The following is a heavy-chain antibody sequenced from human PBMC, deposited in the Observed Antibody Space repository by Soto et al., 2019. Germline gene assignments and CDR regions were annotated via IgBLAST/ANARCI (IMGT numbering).Heavy chain of an antibody. V-gene: IGHV3-30*18. Sequence: GGSLRLSXAASGFTFSSYGMHWVRQAPGKGLEWVAVISYDGSNKYYADSVKGRFTISRDNSKNTLYLQMNSLRAEDTAVYYCAKVVTTRSGYFDYWGQGTLVTVSS. CDR3: AKVVTTRSGYFDY. J-gene: IGHJ4*02. CDR2: ISYDGSNK. D-gene: IGHD3-22*01. CDR1: GFTFSSYG.